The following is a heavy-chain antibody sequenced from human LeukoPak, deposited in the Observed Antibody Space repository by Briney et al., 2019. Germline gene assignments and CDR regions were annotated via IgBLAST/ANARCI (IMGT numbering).Heavy chain of an antibody. J-gene: IGHJ4*02. Sequence: AASVKVSCKASGGTFSSYAINWVRQAPGQGLEWMGWISGYNGNTNYAQKLQGRVTMTTDTSTSTAYMELRSLRSDDTAVYYCARDLKRGYSSGRYSWGTGSSNDYWGQGTLVTVSS. D-gene: IGHD6-19*01. CDR2: ISGYNGNT. V-gene: IGHV1-18*01. CDR3: ARDLKRGYSSGRYSWGTGSSNDY. CDR1: GGTFSSYA.